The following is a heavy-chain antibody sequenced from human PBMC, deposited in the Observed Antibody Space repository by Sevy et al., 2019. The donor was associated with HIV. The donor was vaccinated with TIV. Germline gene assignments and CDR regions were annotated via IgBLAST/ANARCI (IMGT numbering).Heavy chain of an antibody. Sequence: ASVKVSCKASTYTLTSYGMHWVRQAPGQRPEWMGWMNAANGNTRYSQKFQDRVTITRDTSASTVYMELSSLRSEDTAVYYCARSRIYYYDASGYSDYWGQGTLVTVSS. CDR2: MNAANGNT. V-gene: IGHV1-3*01. D-gene: IGHD3-22*01. CDR3: ARSRIYYYDASGYSDY. CDR1: TYTLTSYG. J-gene: IGHJ4*02.